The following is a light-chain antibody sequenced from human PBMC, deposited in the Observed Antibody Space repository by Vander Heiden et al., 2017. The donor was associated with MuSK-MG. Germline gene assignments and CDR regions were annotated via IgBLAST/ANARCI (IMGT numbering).Light chain of an antibody. CDR1: SSNVGNNN. J-gene: IGLJ2*01. V-gene: IGLV1-51*01. CDR2: DND. CDR3: GRSDGSLSVVV. Sequence: SCSGSSSNVGNNNVSSYQQLQGTAPKHLMVDNDRRPSGIPDRFSGCKSGGYATLGITGLQTGDEADDYCGRSDGSLSVVVFGGGTKLTVL.